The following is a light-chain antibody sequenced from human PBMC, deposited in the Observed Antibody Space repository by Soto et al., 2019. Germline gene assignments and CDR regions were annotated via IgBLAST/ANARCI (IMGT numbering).Light chain of an antibody. CDR3: QQYGSSIT. J-gene: IGKJ5*01. CDR2: GTS. CDR1: QSVKSSY. Sequence: AQGTGVQFVCPRERNTHPCRASQSVKSSYLAWYQHKPGQAPRLLIYGTSSRATGIPDRFSGSGSGTDFTLTISRLEPEDFAVYYCQQYGSSITFGQGTRLEIK. V-gene: IGKV3-20*01.